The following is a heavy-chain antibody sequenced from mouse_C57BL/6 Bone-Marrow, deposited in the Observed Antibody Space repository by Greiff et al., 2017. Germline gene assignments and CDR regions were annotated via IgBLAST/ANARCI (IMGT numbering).Heavy chain of an antibody. Sequence: EVMLVESGGGLVQPGESLKLSCESNEYEFPSHDMSWVRKTPEKRLELVAALNSDGGRTYSPVTMERRFIISRDNTKKNLYRQMSSLRSEDTAVYYCARRGMTAFAYWGQGTTFTVSA. CDR3: ARRGMTAFAY. CDR2: LNSDGGRT. J-gene: IGHJ2*01. CDR1: EYEFPSHD. D-gene: IGHD2-13*01. V-gene: IGHV5-2*03.